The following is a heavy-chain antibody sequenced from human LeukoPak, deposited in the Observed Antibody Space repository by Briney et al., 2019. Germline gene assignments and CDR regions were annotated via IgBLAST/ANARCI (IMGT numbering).Heavy chain of an antibody. Sequence: PGGSLRLSCAASGFTFSSYGMHWVRQAPGKGLEWVAFIRYDGGNKYYADSVKGRFTISRDNSKNTLYLQMNSLRAEDTAVYYCARDLYVWGKGTTVTVSS. J-gene: IGHJ6*04. CDR3: ARDLYV. CDR1: GFTFSSYG. CDR2: IRYDGGNK. V-gene: IGHV3-30*02.